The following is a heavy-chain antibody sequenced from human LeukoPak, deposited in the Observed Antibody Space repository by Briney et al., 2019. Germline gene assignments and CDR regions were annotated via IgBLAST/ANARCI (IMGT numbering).Heavy chain of an antibody. V-gene: IGHV4-39*07. CDR3: ARWKRYSYDSSGFIDY. CDR1: GGSISSGSYY. D-gene: IGHD3-22*01. J-gene: IGHJ4*02. Sequence: SQTLSLTCTVSGGSISSGSYYWSWIRQPPGKGLEWIGEINHSGSTNYNPSLKSRVTISVDTSKNQFSLKLSSVTAADTAVYYCARWKRYSYDSSGFIDYWGQGTLDTVSS. CDR2: INHSGST.